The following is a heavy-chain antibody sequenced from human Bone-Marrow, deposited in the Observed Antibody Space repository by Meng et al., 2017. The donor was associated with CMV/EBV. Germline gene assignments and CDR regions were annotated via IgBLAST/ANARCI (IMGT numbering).Heavy chain of an antibody. V-gene: IGHV4-59*01. CDR1: GDSISRYY. Sequence: SETLSLTCTVSGDSISRYYWSWIRQPPGKGLEWIGYIYYSGSTNYNPSLKSRVTISVDTSKNQFSLKLSSVTAADTAVYYCARGGIAAAFYNWFDPWGQGTLVTVSS. D-gene: IGHD6-13*01. CDR3: ARGGIAAAFYNWFDP. CDR2: IYYSGST. J-gene: IGHJ5*02.